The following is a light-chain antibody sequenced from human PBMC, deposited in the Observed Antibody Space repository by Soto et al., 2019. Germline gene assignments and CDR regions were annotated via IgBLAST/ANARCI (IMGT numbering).Light chain of an antibody. J-gene: IGKJ1*01. CDR2: DAF. CDR3: QQRSNWPRT. CDR1: QSVSTY. V-gene: IGKV3-11*01. Sequence: DIVLTQSPATLSLSPGERATLSCRASQSVSTYLAWYQQKPGQAPRLLIYDAFNRATGIPARFSGSGSGTDFTLTISSLEPEDFAVYYCQQRSNWPRTFGQGTKVDIK.